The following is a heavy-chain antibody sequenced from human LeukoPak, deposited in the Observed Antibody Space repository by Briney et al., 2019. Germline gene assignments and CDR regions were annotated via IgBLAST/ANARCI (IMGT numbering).Heavy chain of an antibody. Sequence: GGSLRLSCVGSGFTFSSYEMNWVRQAPGKGLEWISYIGSSDSTTHYADSVKGRFTISRDNAKNSLYLQMNSLRVEDTAVYYCANRWRDSIDYWGQGTLVTVSS. CDR2: IGSSDSTT. CDR3: ANRWRDSIDY. CDR1: GFTFSSYE. D-gene: IGHD4-23*01. V-gene: IGHV3-48*03. J-gene: IGHJ4*02.